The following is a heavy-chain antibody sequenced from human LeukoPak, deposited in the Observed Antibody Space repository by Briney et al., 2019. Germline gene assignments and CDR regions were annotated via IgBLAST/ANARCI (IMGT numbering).Heavy chain of an antibody. CDR2: INPSGGST. CDR1: GYTFTSYY. J-gene: IGHJ3*02. Sequence: ASVKVSCKASGYTFTSYYMHWVRQAPGQGLEWMGIINPSGGSTSYAQKFQGRVTMTRDTSTSTVYMVLSSLRSEDTAVYYCASPTVTTGAFDIWGQGTMVTVSS. V-gene: IGHV1-46*01. CDR3: ASPTVTTGAFDI. D-gene: IGHD4-17*01.